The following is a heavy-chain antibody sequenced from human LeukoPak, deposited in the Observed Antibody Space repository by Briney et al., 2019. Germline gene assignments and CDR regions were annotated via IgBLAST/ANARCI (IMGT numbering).Heavy chain of an antibody. V-gene: IGHV3-21*05. J-gene: IGHJ6*04. D-gene: IGHD3-10*02. CDR1: GFTFSNHG. CDR3: AELGITMIGGV. Sequence: PGGTLRLSCAASGFTFSNHGMNWVRQAPGKGLEWVSYISSSGSSIDYADSVKGRFTISRDNAKNSLYLQMNSLRAEDTAVYYCAELGITMIGGVWGKGTTVTISS. CDR2: ISSSGSSI.